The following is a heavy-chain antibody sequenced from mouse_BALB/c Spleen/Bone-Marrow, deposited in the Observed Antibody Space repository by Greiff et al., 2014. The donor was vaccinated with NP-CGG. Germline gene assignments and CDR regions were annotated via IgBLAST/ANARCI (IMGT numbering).Heavy chain of an antibody. CDR2: ISYSGNT. D-gene: IGHD2-4*01. V-gene: IGHV3-2*02. CDR1: GYSITSDYA. CDR3: ARYDYDGVDY. J-gene: IGHJ2*01. Sequence: VQLKESGPGLVKPSQSLSLTCTVTGYSITSDYAWNWIRQFPGNKLEWVGYISYSGNTSYNPSLKSRISITRDTSKNQFFLQLNSVTTEDTATYYCARYDYDGVDYWGQGTTLTVSS.